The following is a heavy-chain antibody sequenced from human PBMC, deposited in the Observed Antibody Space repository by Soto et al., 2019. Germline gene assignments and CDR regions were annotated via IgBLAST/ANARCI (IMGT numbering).Heavy chain of an antibody. CDR1: GGTFSSYA. CDR2: IIPIFGTA. Sequence: SVKVSCKASGGTFSSYAISWVRQAPGQGLEWMGGIIPIFGTANYAQKFQGRVTITADESTSTAYMELSSLRSEDTAVYYCARGRIAAAGTFDYWGQGTLVTVSS. CDR3: ARGRIAAAGTFDY. J-gene: IGHJ4*02. D-gene: IGHD6-13*01. V-gene: IGHV1-69*13.